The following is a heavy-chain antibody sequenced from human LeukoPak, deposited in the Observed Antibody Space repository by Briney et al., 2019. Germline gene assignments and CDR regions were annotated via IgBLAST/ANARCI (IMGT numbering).Heavy chain of an antibody. CDR1: GGSISYYF. Sequence: KPSETLSLTCTVSGGSISYYFWSWIRQPPGQGLEWIGYIYYSGSTNYNPSLKSRVTISVDTSKNQFSMKLSSVTAADTAVYYCAREGEEHGGNLYYWGQGTLVTVSS. CDR2: IYYSGST. V-gene: IGHV4-59*12. CDR3: AREGEEHGGNLYY. J-gene: IGHJ4*02. D-gene: IGHD4-23*01.